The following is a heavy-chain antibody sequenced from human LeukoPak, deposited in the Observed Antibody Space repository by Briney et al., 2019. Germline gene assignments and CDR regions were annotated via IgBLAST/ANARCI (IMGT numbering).Heavy chain of an antibody. CDR2: FYPGDSDT. V-gene: IGHV5-51*01. Sequence: GESLKISCKGSGYSFANYWIGWVRQMPGKGLEWMGIFYPGDSDTRYSPSFQGQVTISADKSINTAYLQWSRLKASDTAMYYRARAPSGSGFSFDYWGQGTLVTVSS. J-gene: IGHJ4*02. D-gene: IGHD3-22*01. CDR1: GYSFANYW. CDR3: ARAPSGSGFSFDY.